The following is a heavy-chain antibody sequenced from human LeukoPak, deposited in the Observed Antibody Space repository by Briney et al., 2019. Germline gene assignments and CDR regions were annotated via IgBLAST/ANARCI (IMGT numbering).Heavy chain of an antibody. CDR1: GFTFSRYT. V-gene: IGHV3-21*04. J-gene: IGHJ4*02. CDR3: ARAAQVTGRPNLGGHFDY. CDR2: ISSSSSYI. D-gene: IGHD6-6*01. Sequence: GGSLRLSCAASGFTFSRYTMNWVRQAPGKGLEWVSSISSSSSYIYYADSVKGRFTISRDNAQNSLYLQMNSLRVEDTAVYYCARAAQVTGRPNLGGHFDYWGQGTLVTVSS.